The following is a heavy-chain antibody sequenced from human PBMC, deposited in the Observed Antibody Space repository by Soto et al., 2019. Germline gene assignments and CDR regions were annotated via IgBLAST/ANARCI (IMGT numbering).Heavy chain of an antibody. V-gene: IGHV3-7*01. Sequence: LVESGGGLVQPGGSLRLSCAASGFTFSNIWMCWVRRSPEKGPEWVASISPDGGEIYYVDSVKGRFTISRDNTRNSLYLQMNSLRAEDTAVYYCAKGPRWGQGTLVTVSS. CDR1: GFTFSNIW. CDR3: AKGPR. J-gene: IGHJ4*02. CDR2: ISPDGGEI.